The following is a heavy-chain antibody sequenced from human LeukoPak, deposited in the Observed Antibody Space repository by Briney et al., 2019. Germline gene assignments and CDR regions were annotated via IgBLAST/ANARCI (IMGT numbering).Heavy chain of an antibody. CDR2: INPNSCGT. J-gene: IGHJ5*02. D-gene: IGHD2-15*01. CDR3: AREGYCSGGSCYPNWFDP. Sequence: ASVTVSCKASGYTFTGYYMHWVRQAPGQGLAWMGWINPNSCGTNYAQKIQGRVTMTRDTSISTAYMELSRLRSDDTAVYYCAREGYCSGGSCYPNWFDPWGQGTLVTVSS. V-gene: IGHV1-2*02. CDR1: GYTFTGYY.